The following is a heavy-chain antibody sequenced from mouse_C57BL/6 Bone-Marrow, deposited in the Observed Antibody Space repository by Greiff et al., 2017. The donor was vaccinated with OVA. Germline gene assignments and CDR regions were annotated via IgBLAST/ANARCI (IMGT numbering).Heavy chain of an antibody. V-gene: IGHV7-3*01. CDR3: ASHYYYGPGY. CDR1: GFTFTDYY. Sequence: EVQLVESGGGLVQPGGSLSLSCAASGFTFTDYYMSWVRPPPGKALEWLGFLRNKANGYTTEYSASVKGRFTISSDNSQSILYLQMNALRAETSATYYCASHYYYGPGYWGQGTTLTVSS. D-gene: IGHD1-1*01. J-gene: IGHJ2*01. CDR2: LRNKANGYTT.